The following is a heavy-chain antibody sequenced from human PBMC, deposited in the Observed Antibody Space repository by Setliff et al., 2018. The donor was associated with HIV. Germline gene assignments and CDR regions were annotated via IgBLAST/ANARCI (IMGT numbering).Heavy chain of an antibody. V-gene: IGHV4-39*07. CDR1: GGSISSSSYY. J-gene: IGHJ4*02. D-gene: IGHD5-12*01. CDR3: ARDRRGYDYVLDY. Sequence: SETLSLTCTVSGGSISSSSYYWGWIRQPPGKGLEWIGSIYYSGSTYYNPSLESRVTISVDTSKNQFSLKLSSVTAADTAVYYCARDRRGYDYVLDYWGQGTLVTVSS. CDR2: IYYSGST.